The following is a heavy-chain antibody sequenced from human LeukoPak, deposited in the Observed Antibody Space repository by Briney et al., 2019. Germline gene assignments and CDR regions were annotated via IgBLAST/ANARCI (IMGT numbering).Heavy chain of an antibody. CDR1: DGSISSATYY. D-gene: IGHD3-10*01. J-gene: IGHJ4*02. CDR3: ARGRYIDSARGKTIDSGSYNVFDC. CDR2: FFYTGST. Sequence: SETLSLTCTVSDGSISSATYYWGWIRQSPNKGLDWIGSFFYTGSTYYSPSLKSRVTISVDTSENQLSLKLRSVTAADTAVYYCARGRYIDSARGKTIDSGSYNVFDCWGQGTLVTVSS. V-gene: IGHV4-39*07.